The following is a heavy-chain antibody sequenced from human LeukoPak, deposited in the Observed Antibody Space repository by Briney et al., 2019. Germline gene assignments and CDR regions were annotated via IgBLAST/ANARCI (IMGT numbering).Heavy chain of an antibody. V-gene: IGHV5-51*01. D-gene: IGHD2-15*01. CDR1: GYSFTNYW. Sequence: GESLKISCKGSGYSFTNYWIGWVRQMPGKGLEWMGIIYPGDSDTRYSPSFQGQVTISADKSISTAYLQWSSLKASDTAMYYCARHRYCSGGSCFSSWFDPWGQGTLVTVSS. CDR3: ARHRYCSGGSCFSSWFDP. CDR2: IYPGDSDT. J-gene: IGHJ5*02.